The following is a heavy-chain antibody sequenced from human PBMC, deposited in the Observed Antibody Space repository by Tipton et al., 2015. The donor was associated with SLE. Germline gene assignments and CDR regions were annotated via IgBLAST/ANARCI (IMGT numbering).Heavy chain of an antibody. V-gene: IGHV4-31*03. Sequence: TLYLTCTVSGGSISSGGYYWSWIRQHPGKGLEWIGYIYYSGSTYYNPSLKSRVTISVDTSKNQFSLKLSSVTAADTAVYYCARGLVPAAHFDYWGQGTLVTVSS. CDR1: GGSISSGGYY. D-gene: IGHD2-2*01. CDR3: ARGLVPAAHFDY. J-gene: IGHJ4*02. CDR2: IYYSGST.